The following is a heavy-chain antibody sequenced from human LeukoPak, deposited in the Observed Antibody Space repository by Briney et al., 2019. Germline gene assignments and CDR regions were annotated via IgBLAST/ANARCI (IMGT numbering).Heavy chain of an antibody. V-gene: IGHV1-46*01. CDR1: GYTFTSYY. CDR2: INPSGGST. Sequence: GASVKVSCKASGYTFTSYYMHWVRQAPGQGLEWMGIINPSGGSTSYAQKFQGRVTMTRHTSTSTVYMELSSLRSEDTAVYYCARDNWWQLAPPLGYYGMDVWGQGTTVTVSS. D-gene: IGHD2-15*01. CDR3: ARDNWWQLAPPLGYYGMDV. J-gene: IGHJ6*02.